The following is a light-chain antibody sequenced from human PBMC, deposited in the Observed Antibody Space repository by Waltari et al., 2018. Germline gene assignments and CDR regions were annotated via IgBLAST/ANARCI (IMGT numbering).Light chain of an antibody. CDR3: CSYAGSYTFGV. Sequence: QSALTQPRSVSGSPGQSVTISCTGTSSDVGGYNYVSCYQQLPGKAPKLIIYEINKRPSVVPDRFSGAKSGNTAALTISGLQAEDEADYYCCSYAGSYTFGVFGGGTKVTVL. CDR1: SSDVGGYNY. CDR2: EIN. J-gene: IGLJ2*01. V-gene: IGLV2-11*01.